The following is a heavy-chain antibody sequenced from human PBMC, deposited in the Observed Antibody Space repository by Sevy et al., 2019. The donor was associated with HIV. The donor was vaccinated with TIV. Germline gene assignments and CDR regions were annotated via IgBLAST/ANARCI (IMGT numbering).Heavy chain of an antibody. J-gene: IGHJ6*03. Sequence: SETLSITCTVSGDSISNYYGSWIRQPPGKGLEWIGYIYNSGSTNYNPSLKSRVTISVDTSKNQFSLKLSSVTAADTAVYYCASVVVVPAAKYFYFYYIDVRGKGTTVTVSS. CDR3: ASVVVVPAAKYFYFYYIDV. CDR1: GDSISNYY. V-gene: IGHV4-59*01. CDR2: IYNSGST. D-gene: IGHD2-2*01.